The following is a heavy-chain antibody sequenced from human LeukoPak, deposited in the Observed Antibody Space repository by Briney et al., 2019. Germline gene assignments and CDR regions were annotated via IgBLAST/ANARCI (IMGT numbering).Heavy chain of an antibody. CDR1: GFTFSGHW. D-gene: IGHD1-26*01. CDR2: IKSDGSFT. CDR3: VRDNRSYNFDY. J-gene: IGHJ4*02. Sequence: GGSLRLSCAASGFTFSGHWMHWVRQAPGKGLVWVSCIKSDGSFTSIADSAKGRFTISRDNAKNTVYLQMNSLRAEDTAVYYCVRDNRSYNFDYWGQGTLVTVSS. V-gene: IGHV3-74*01.